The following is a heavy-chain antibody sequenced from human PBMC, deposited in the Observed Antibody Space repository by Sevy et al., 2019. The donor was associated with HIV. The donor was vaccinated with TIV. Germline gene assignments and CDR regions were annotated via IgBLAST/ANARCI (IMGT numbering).Heavy chain of an antibody. CDR3: TQDFWSGYTTV. D-gene: IGHD3-3*01. V-gene: IGHV3-49*03. Sequence: GGSLRLSCTASGFTFGDYAMSWFRQAPGKGLEWVGFIRSKAYGRTTEYAASVKVRFTISRDDSKSIAYLKMNSLKTEDTAVYYCTQDFWSGYTTVWGQGTLVTVSS. CDR1: GFTFGDYA. CDR2: IRSKAYGRTT. J-gene: IGHJ4*02.